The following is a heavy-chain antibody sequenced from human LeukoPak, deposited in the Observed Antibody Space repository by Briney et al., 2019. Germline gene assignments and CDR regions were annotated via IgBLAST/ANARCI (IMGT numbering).Heavy chain of an antibody. CDR3: ARANFLYCSSSTCLFDY. V-gene: IGHV1-2*02. CDR2: INPNDGDT. D-gene: IGHD2-2*01. J-gene: IGHJ4*02. CDR1: GYTFTDYY. Sequence: ASVKVSCKASGYTFTDYYMHCVPQAPGQGFEWMGWINPNDGDTNYAQKFQGRVTMTRDTSIRTAHMEVSRLRSDDTAVYYCARANFLYCSSSTCLFDYWGQGTLVTVSS.